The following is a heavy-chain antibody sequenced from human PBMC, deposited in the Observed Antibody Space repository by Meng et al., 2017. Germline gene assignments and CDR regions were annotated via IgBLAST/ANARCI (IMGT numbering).Heavy chain of an antibody. V-gene: IGHV2-5*02. CDR3: AHRSSAWAFDS. CDR1: GFSLSTGGVG. D-gene: IGHD7-27*01. Sequence: QISLKGSGPTLVKPTQTPTLTCTFYGFSLSTGGVGVGWIRQPPGKALEWLALIYWDDDTRYSPSLKSRLSITKDTSKNQVFLTMTNMDPVDTATYYCAHRSSAWAFDSWGQGTLVTVSS. J-gene: IGHJ4*02. CDR2: IYWDDDT.